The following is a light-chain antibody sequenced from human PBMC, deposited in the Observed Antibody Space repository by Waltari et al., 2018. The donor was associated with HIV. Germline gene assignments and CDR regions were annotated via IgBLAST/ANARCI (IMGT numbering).Light chain of an antibody. V-gene: IGLV1-51*01. J-gene: IGLJ3*02. CDR1: SSTMRNNY. Sequence: QFVLTQAPSVSAAPGQNVTISCSGSSSTMRNNYVSWYQHFPGTAPKLLIYDINKRPSGIPDRFSGSKSGTSATLAIAGLQTGDEADYYCGTWDSSLSVGLFGGGTKVTVL. CDR2: DIN. CDR3: GTWDSSLSVGL.